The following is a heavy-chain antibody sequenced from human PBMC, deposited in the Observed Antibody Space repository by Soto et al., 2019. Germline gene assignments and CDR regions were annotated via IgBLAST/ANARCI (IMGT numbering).Heavy chain of an antibody. J-gene: IGHJ4*02. Sequence: SETLSLTCAVSGGSITNSKGWSWVRQPPGKGLEWIGEIYYSGSTNYNPSLKSRVTISVDTSKNQFSLKLSSVTAADTAVYYCARMTFDDYFDYWGQGTLVTVSS. CDR3: ARMTFDDYFDY. CDR1: GGSITNSKG. CDR2: IYYSGST. V-gene: IGHV4-4*02. D-gene: IGHD2-21*02.